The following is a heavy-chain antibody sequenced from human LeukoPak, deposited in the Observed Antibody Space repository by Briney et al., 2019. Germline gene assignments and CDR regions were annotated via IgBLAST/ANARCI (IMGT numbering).Heavy chain of an antibody. Sequence: SETLSLTCTVSGGSISSYYWSWIRQPPGKGLEWIGYIYYSGSTNYNPSLKSRVTISVDTSKNQFSLNLSSVTAADTAVYYCARDRRDGYSVYFDYWGQGTLVTVSS. D-gene: IGHD5-24*01. J-gene: IGHJ4*02. CDR2: IYYSGST. CDR3: ARDRRDGYSVYFDY. V-gene: IGHV4-59*01. CDR1: GGSISSYY.